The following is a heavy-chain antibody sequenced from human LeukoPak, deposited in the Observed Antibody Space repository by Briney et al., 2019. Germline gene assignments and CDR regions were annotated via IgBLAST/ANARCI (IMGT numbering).Heavy chain of an antibody. D-gene: IGHD2-21*02. V-gene: IGHV3-23*01. CDR2: ISGSGGST. Sequence: GGSLRLSCAASGFTFSSYAMSWVRQAPGKGLEWVSAISGSGGSTYYADSVKGRFTISRDDSKNTLYLQMNSLRAEDTAVYYCARFRTWGDKAFDYWGQGTLVTVSS. CDR1: GFTFSSYA. J-gene: IGHJ4*02. CDR3: ARFRTWGDKAFDY.